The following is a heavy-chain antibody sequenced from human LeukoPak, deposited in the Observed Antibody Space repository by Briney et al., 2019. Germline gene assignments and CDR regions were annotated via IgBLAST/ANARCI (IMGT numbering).Heavy chain of an antibody. Sequence: GGSLRLSCAASGFTFSSYSMNWVRQAPGKGLEWVSSISSSSYIYYADSVKGRFTISRDNAKNSLYLQMNSLRAEDTAVYYCARYHSSSWYYNYWGQGTLVTVSS. CDR2: ISSSSYI. V-gene: IGHV3-21*01. CDR3: ARYHSSSWYYNY. D-gene: IGHD6-13*01. J-gene: IGHJ4*02. CDR1: GFTFSSYS.